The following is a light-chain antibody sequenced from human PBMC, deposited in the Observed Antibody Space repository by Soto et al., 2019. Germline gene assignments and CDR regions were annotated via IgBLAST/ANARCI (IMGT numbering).Light chain of an antibody. CDR1: QSISSW. CDR2: DAS. J-gene: IGKJ1*01. CDR3: QQYNSYSGT. V-gene: IGKV1-5*01. Sequence: HMTQAPSTLSASVGDRVTITCRASQSISSWLAWYQQKPGKAPKLLIYDASSLESGVPSRFSGSGSGTEFTLTISSLQPADFATYYCQQYNSYSGTFGQGTKVDIK.